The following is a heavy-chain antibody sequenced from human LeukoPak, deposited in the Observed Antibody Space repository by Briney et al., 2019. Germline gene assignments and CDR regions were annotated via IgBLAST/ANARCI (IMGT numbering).Heavy chain of an antibody. J-gene: IGHJ4*02. D-gene: IGHD5-12*01. Sequence: GGSLRLSCAASGSTFSSYWMHWVRQAPGKGLVWVSRINSDGSSTSYADSVKGRFTISRDNAKNTLYLQMNSLRAEDTAVYYCARDVGYSGYDSCFDYWGQGTLVTVSS. CDR2: INSDGSST. CDR1: GSTFSSYW. CDR3: ARDVGYSGYDSCFDY. V-gene: IGHV3-74*01.